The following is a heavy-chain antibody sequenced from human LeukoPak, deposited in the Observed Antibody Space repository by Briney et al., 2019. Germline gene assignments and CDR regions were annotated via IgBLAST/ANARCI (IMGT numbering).Heavy chain of an antibody. CDR1: GYTFTGYY. J-gene: IGHJ4*02. D-gene: IGHD1-26*01. V-gene: IGHV1-2*02. CDR2: INPYTGGT. CDR3: ARGRETCSGSSFRVYFDF. Sequence: ASVKVSCKASGYTFTGYYMHWVRQAPGQGLAWMGWINPYTGGTNYAQNFQGRVTMTGDTSISTAHMDLSSLRSDDTAVYYCARGRETCSGSSFRVYFDFWGQGTLVTVSS.